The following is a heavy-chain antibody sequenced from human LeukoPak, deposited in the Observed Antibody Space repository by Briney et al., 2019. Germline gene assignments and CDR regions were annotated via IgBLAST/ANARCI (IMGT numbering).Heavy chain of an antibody. CDR1: EFTFRSYA. Sequence: GGSLRLSCVAPEFTFRSYAVHWVRRAPGKGLEWVTLISYDGNNKYYADSVKGRFTISRDNSKNTLFLQMNSLTTDDTAVYYCAKSRAGGYLRAFDFWGQGTLVTVSS. D-gene: IGHD5-18*01. J-gene: IGHJ4*02. CDR2: ISYDGNNK. CDR3: AKSRAGGYLRAFDF. V-gene: IGHV3-30-3*02.